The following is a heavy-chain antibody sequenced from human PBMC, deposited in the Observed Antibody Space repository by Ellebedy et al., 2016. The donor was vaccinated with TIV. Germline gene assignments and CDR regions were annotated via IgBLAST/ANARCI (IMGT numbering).Heavy chain of an antibody. CDR1: GDSVNSNAYY. V-gene: IGHV4-61*08. D-gene: IGHD2-2*01. Sequence: SETLSLTXAVSGDSVNSNAYYWGWIRQPPGKGLEWIGYASSGGGTNYNPSLKSRVTISADTSKNQFTLQVTSVTTADTAVYFCARVSGLCTGTSCFADYFDYWGQGTLVTVSS. CDR3: ARVSGLCTGTSCFADYFDY. J-gene: IGHJ4*02. CDR2: ASSGGGT.